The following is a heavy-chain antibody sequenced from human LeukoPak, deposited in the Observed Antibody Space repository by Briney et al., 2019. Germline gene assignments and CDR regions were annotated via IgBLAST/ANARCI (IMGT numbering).Heavy chain of an antibody. CDR3: ARGPSTTGTTVAFDI. Sequence: ASVKVSCKASGYTFTSYGISWVRQAPGQGLEWMGWISAYNGNTNYAQKLQGRVTMTTDTSTSTAYMELRSLRSDDTAVYYCARGPSTTGTTVAFDIWGQGTMATVSS. D-gene: IGHD1-1*01. V-gene: IGHV1-18*01. J-gene: IGHJ3*02. CDR2: ISAYNGNT. CDR1: GYTFTSYG.